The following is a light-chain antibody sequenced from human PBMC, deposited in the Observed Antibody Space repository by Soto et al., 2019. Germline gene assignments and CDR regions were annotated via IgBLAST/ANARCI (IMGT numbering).Light chain of an antibody. CDR2: TAS. Sequence: DIQMTQSPSSLSASVGDRVTITCRASQSISYFLNWYQQKPGTAPTLLIYTASNLQDAVPSRFSGSGSGTDSTLTISSAEPEDFAIYYCQQGYRPPRSCGGGTKLEI. J-gene: IGKJ4*01. CDR1: QSISYF. V-gene: IGKV1-39*01. CDR3: QQGYRPPRS.